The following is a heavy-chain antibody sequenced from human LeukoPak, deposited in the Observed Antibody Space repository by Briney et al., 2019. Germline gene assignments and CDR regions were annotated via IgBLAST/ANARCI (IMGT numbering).Heavy chain of an antibody. CDR2: RYYSGDT. CDR1: GGSITTYY. D-gene: IGHD2-21*01. V-gene: IGHV4-59*01. Sequence: SETLSLTCTVSGGSITTYYWNWIRQPPGKGLEWIGHRYYSGDTNYNPSLKSRVAISVDTSKNQFSLKLSSVTAADTAVYYCAGAPIVVVSYWYFDLWGRGTLVTVSS. CDR3: AGAPIVVVSYWYFDL. J-gene: IGHJ2*01.